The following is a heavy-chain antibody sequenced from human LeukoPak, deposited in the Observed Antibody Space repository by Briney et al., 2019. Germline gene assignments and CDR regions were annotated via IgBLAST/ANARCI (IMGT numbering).Heavy chain of an antibody. V-gene: IGHV6-1*01. CDR2: TYYRSKWYN. J-gene: IGHJ4*02. D-gene: IGHD3-16*01. CDR3: ARFDYGAPDY. CDR1: GDSVSSNSAA. Sequence: SQTLSLTCAISGDSVSSNSAAWNWIRQSPSRGLEWLGRTYYRSKWYNEYTASVKSRVSINADTSKNQFSLQLKSVTSEDTAVYYCARFDYGAPDYWGQGTPVTVSS.